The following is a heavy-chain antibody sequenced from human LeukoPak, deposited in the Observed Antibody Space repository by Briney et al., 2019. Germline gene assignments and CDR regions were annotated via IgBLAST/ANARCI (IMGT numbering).Heavy chain of an antibody. J-gene: IGHJ5*02. CDR2: IFTSGIT. CDR3: ARGKGYNNWFDP. D-gene: IGHD5-18*01. V-gene: IGHV4-4*07. Sequence: PSETLSLTCTVSDGSISTYYWSWIRQPAGKGLEWIGRIFTSGITNYNPSLKSRVTMSVDTSKNRFSLKLSPVTAADTAVYYCARGKGYNNWFDPWGQGTLVTVSS. CDR1: DGSISTYY.